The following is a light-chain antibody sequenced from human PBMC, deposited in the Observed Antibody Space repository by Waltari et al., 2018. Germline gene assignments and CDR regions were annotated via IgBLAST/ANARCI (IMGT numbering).Light chain of an antibody. CDR2: DGR. CDR1: SSDVGGYNY. V-gene: IGLV2-8*01. CDR3: SSYAGNSVV. J-gene: IGLJ2*01. Sequence: QSALTQPPSASGSPGQSVTISCTGTSSDVGGYNYVSWYQQHPAKAPTLMISDGRQRPSGVPARFSGSKSGNTASLTVSGLQAEDEADYYCSSYAGNSVVFGGGTKLTVL.